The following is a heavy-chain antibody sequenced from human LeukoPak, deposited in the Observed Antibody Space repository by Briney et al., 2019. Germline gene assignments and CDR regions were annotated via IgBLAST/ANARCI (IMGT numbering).Heavy chain of an antibody. D-gene: IGHD3-3*01. Sequence: ETLSLTCSVSGGSISSSNYYWGWIRQPPGKGLEWIGTMFYSGSTYYSPSLKSRVTISVDTSKNQFSLKLSSVTAADTAVYFCARHGSSGVVITNFDYWGQGTLITVSS. CDR3: ARHGSSGVVITNFDY. CDR2: MFYSGST. V-gene: IGHV4-39*01. CDR1: GGSISSSNYY. J-gene: IGHJ4*02.